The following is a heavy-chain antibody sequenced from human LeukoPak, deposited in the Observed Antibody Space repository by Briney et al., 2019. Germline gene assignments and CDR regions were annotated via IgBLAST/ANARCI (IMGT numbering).Heavy chain of an antibody. D-gene: IGHD3-22*01. Sequence: GRSLRLSCAASGFTFSTYAMHWVRQAPGKGLEWVAVISYDGSSKYYADSVKGRFTISRDNAKNSLYLQMNSLRAEDTAVYYCARFRFGYYDNSAPPWGQGTLVTASS. CDR3: ARFRFGYYDNSAPP. J-gene: IGHJ5*02. CDR1: GFTFSTYA. V-gene: IGHV3-30*04. CDR2: ISYDGSSK.